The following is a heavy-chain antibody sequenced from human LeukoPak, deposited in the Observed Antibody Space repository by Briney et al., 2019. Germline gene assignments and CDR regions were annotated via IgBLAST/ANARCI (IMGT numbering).Heavy chain of an antibody. V-gene: IGHV4-34*01. D-gene: IGHD2-2*01. CDR3: ARGDIVVVPADY. CDR1: GGSFSGYY. CDR2: INDSGRT. J-gene: IGHJ4*02. Sequence: PSETLSLTCAVYGGSFSGYYWSWIRQPPGKGLEWIGEINDSGRTNCNPSLKSRVTTSVDTSKNQFSLKLSSVTAADAAVYYCARGDIVVVPADYWGQGTLVTVSS.